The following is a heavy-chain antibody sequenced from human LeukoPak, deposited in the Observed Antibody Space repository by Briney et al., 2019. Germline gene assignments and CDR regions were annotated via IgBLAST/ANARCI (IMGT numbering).Heavy chain of an antibody. D-gene: IGHD5-12*01. Sequence: GRSLRLSCTGSGFTFGYYAMNWVRQAPGKGLEWVGFIRSKAYGGTPEYAASVKGRFTISRDDSKSIAYLQMNSLKTEDTAVYYCTRVIVATKDYWGQGTLVTVSS. CDR1: GFTFGYYA. CDR3: TRVIVATKDY. V-gene: IGHV3-49*04. CDR2: IRSKAYGGTP. J-gene: IGHJ4*02.